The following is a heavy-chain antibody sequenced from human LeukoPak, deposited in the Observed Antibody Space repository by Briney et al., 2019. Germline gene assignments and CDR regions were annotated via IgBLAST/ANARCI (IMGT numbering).Heavy chain of an antibody. CDR1: GGSISSSSYY. Sequence: SETLSLTCTVSGGSISSSSYYWGWIRQPPGKGLKWIGSIYYSGSTYYNPSLKSRVTISVDTSKNQFSLKLSSVTAADTAVYYCATYRPRREGFDYWGQGTLVTVSS. V-gene: IGHV4-39*01. CDR2: IYYSGST. D-gene: IGHD3-16*02. CDR3: ATYRPRREGFDY. J-gene: IGHJ4*02.